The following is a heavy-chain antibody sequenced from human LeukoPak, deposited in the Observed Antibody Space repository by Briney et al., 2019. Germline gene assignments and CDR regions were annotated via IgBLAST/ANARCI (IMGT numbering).Heavy chain of an antibody. Sequence: SVKVSCKASGDTFSSYAISWVRQAPGQGLEWMGGIIPIFGSPNYAQRFQGRVTITADKSTSTAYMELSRLTYEDTAVYYCARDVPVEMTVSGYFDFWGQGTLVTVSS. D-gene: IGHD5-24*01. V-gene: IGHV1-69*06. CDR3: ARDVPVEMTVSGYFDF. CDR2: IIPIFGSP. CDR1: GDTFSSYA. J-gene: IGHJ4*02.